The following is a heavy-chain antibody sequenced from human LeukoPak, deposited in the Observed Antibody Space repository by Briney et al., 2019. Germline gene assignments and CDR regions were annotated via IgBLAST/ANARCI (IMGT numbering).Heavy chain of an antibody. CDR1: GFTVSSNY. CDR2: IDSGDTT. CDR3: ARDRVRAFDI. D-gene: IGHD3-9*01. Sequence: GGSLRLSCAASGFTVSSNYMSWVRQAPGKGLQWVSIIDSGDTTYYADSVKGRFTISRDDSKNTLYLQMNSLRAEDTAVYYCARDRVRAFDIWGQGTLVTVSS. V-gene: IGHV3-53*01. J-gene: IGHJ4*02.